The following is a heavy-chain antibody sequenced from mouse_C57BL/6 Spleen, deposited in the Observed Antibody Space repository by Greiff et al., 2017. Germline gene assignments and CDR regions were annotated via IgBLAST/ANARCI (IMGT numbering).Heavy chain of an antibody. CDR3: ARDAGWAFDY. CDR1: GFTFSDFY. CDR2: SRNKANDYTT. Sequence: DVKLVESGGGLVQSGRSLRLSCATSGFTFSDFYMEWVRQAPGKGLEWIAASRNKANDYTTEYSASVKGRFIVSRDTSQSILYLQMDALRAEYTASYYCARDAGWAFDYWGQGTTLTVSS. J-gene: IGHJ2*01. D-gene: IGHD3-3*01. V-gene: IGHV7-1*01.